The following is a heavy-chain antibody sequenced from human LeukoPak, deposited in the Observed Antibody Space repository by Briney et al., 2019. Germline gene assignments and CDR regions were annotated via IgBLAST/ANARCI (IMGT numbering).Heavy chain of an antibody. V-gene: IGHV3-23*01. CDR3: AKIVKVEGSGAFDI. Sequence: GGSLRLSCAASGFTFSSYAISWVRQAPGRGLEWVSAISGSGGSTYYADSVKGRFTISRDNSKNTLYLQMNSLRAEDTAVYYCAKIVKVEGSGAFDIWGQGTMVTVSS. D-gene: IGHD2-15*01. J-gene: IGHJ3*02. CDR2: ISGSGGST. CDR1: GFTFSSYA.